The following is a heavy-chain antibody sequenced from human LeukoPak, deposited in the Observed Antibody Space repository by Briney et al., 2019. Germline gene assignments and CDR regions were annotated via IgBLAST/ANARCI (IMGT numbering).Heavy chain of an antibody. CDR3: AKPSGSGVDY. Sequence: GGSLRLSCGASGFVFDDYDMHWVRQAPGKGLEWVAFIRSDGYHTYYTDSVKGRFIITRDNFKNTLYLQMDSLRLEDMAVYYCAKPSGSGVDYWGRGTRVTVSS. D-gene: IGHD1-26*01. CDR2: IRSDGYHT. J-gene: IGHJ4*02. CDR1: GFVFDDYD. V-gene: IGHV3-30*02.